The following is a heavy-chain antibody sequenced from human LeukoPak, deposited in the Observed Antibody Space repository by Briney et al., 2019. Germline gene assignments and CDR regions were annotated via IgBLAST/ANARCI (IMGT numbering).Heavy chain of an antibody. CDR1: GFTFDDYA. D-gene: IGHD3-10*01. CDR2: ISWNSRSI. Sequence: GGSLRLSCAASGFTFDDYAIHWVRQAPGKGLEWVSGISWNSRSIIYADSVKGRFTISRDNAKSSLYLQMNSLRAEDTAFYYCASRGGSFQFDYWGQGTLVTVSS. CDR3: ASRGGSFQFDY. J-gene: IGHJ4*02. V-gene: IGHV3-9*01.